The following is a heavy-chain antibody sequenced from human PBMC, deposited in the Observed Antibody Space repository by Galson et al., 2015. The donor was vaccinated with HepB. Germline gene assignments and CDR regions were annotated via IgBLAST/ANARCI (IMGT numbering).Heavy chain of an antibody. V-gene: IGHV1-69*13. CDR2: VIPISGTA. CDR3: ATSLIRDSYNYDYFDY. D-gene: IGHD5-24*01. J-gene: IGHJ4*02. Sequence: SVKVSCKASGGTLSTYAISWVRQAPGQGLEWMGGVIPISGTANYAQNFQDKITIIADESTSTAYMELSSLRSEDTAVYYCATSLIRDSYNYDYFDYWGQGTLVTVSS. CDR1: GGTLSTYA.